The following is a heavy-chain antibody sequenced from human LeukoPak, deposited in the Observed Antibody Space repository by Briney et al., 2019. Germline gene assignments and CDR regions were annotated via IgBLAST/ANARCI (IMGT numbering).Heavy chain of an antibody. Sequence: SETLSLTCAVYGGSFSGYYWSWIRQPPGKGLEWIGEINHSGSTNYNPSLKSRVTISVDTSKNQFSLKLSSVTAADTAVYYCARAHYSYCSGGSCYSGYYFDYWGQGTLVTVSS. CDR3: ARAHYSYCSGGSCYSGYYFDY. CDR1: GGSFSGYY. V-gene: IGHV4-34*01. J-gene: IGHJ4*02. CDR2: INHSGST. D-gene: IGHD2-15*01.